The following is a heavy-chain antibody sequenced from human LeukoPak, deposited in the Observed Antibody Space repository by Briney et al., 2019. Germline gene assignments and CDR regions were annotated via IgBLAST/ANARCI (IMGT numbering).Heavy chain of an antibody. J-gene: IGHJ4*02. CDR2: IYHSGST. CDR1: GYSISSGYY. V-gene: IGHV4-38-2*01. D-gene: IGHD1-26*01. Sequence: SETLSLTCAVSGYSISSGYYWGWIRQPAGKGLEWIGSIYHSGSTYYNPSLKSRVTISVDTSKNQFSLKLSSVNAADTAVYYCARLRYSGSYYTLFDYWGQGTLVTVSS. CDR3: ARLRYSGSYYTLFDY.